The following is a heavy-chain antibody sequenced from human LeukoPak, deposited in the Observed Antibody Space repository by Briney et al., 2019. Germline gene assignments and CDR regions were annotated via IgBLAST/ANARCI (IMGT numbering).Heavy chain of an antibody. D-gene: IGHD3-10*01. Sequence: GESLKISCKGSGYSFTSYWISWVRPIPGKGLEWMGRIDPSDSYTNYSPSFQGHVTISADKSISTAYLQWSSLKASDTAMYYCARHSDGSGSYYNANGMDVWGKGTTVTVSS. CDR3: ARHSDGSGSYYNANGMDV. CDR1: GYSFTSYW. CDR2: IDPSDSYT. J-gene: IGHJ6*04. V-gene: IGHV5-10-1*01.